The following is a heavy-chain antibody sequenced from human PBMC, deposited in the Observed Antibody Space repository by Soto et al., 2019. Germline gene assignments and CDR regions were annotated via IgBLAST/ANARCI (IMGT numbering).Heavy chain of an antibody. Sequence: GGSLRLSCAASGFTFSSYAMSWVRQAPGKGLEWVSAISGSGGSTYYADSVKGRFTISRDNSKNTLYLQMNSLRAEDTAVYYCAKTGVGFGTNYYYGMDVWGQGTTVTVSS. CDR3: AKTGVGFGTNYYYGMDV. V-gene: IGHV3-23*01. D-gene: IGHD3-10*01. CDR1: GFTFSSYA. J-gene: IGHJ6*02. CDR2: ISGSGGST.